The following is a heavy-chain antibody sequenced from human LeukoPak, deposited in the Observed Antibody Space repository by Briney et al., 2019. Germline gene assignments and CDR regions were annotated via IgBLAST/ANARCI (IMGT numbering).Heavy chain of an antibody. J-gene: IGHJ4*02. D-gene: IGHD3-16*01. CDR1: CDSNSSISYE. Sequence: SETLSLTCTVSCDSNSSISYEWAWVRQPPGKGLEWIGNIYYSGSTYYNPSLKSRVSISIDTSKSQFSLKLSSVTASDTAVYSCARLGGQCLAGSFDYWGQGTLVTVSS. CDR2: IYYSGST. V-gene: IGHV4-39*01. CDR3: ARLGGQCLAGSFDY.